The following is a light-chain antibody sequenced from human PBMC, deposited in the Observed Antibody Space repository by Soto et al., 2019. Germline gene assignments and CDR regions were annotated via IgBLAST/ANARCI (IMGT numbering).Light chain of an antibody. V-gene: IGKV1-33*01. J-gene: IGKJ4*01. Sequence: DLQMTQSPSSLSASVGDRVTITCQASQDITNYLNWFQQKPGKAPKLLIFDASNLETGVPSRFSGSGSGTDFTFTINSLQPEDTATYYCQQYDNLPLTFGGGTKVEIK. CDR1: QDITNY. CDR3: QQYDNLPLT. CDR2: DAS.